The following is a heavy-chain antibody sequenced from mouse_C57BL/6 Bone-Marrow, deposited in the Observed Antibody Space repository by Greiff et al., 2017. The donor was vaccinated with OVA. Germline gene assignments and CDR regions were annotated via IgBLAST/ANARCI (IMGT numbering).Heavy chain of an antibody. CDR3: ARTGYYTLYYFDY. D-gene: IGHD2-3*01. J-gene: IGHJ2*01. Sequence: VKLMESGPELVKPGASVKISCKASGYAFSSSWMNWVKQRPGKGLEWIGRIYPGDGDTNYNGKFKGKATLTADKSSSTAYMQLSSLTSEDSAVYFCARTGYYTLYYFDYWGQGTTLTVSS. V-gene: IGHV1-82*01. CDR2: IYPGDGDT. CDR1: GYAFSSSW.